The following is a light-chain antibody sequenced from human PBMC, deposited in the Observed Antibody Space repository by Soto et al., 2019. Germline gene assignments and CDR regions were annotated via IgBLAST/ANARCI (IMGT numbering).Light chain of an antibody. Sequence: DIVMTQSPLSLPVTPREPASISCRSSRSLLHSNGYNYLDWYLQKPGQSPQLLIYLGSNRASGVPDRFSGSGSGTYFTLNISRVEAEYVGFYYCLQALQTFTFGQGTRLDNK. CDR2: LGS. J-gene: IGKJ5*01. CDR1: RSLLHSNGYNY. V-gene: IGKV2-28*01. CDR3: LQALQTFT.